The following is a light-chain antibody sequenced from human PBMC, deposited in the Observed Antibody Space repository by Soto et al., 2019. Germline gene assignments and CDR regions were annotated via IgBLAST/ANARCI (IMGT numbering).Light chain of an antibody. J-gene: IGKJ5*01. CDR3: QQYNSYPVT. V-gene: IGKV1-5*03. Sequence: DIQMTQSPSTLSASVGDSVTITCRASQNIFSWLAWYQQKPGKAPKLLIYKASSLESGVPSRFSGSGSGTDFTLTISSLQPDDFAIYYCQQYNSYPVTFGQGTRLEIK. CDR2: KAS. CDR1: QNIFSW.